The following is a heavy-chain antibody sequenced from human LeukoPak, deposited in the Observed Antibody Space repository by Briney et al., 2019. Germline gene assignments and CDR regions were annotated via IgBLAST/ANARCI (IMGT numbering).Heavy chain of an antibody. D-gene: IGHD6-19*01. CDR1: GYSISSNNW. V-gene: IGHV4-28*05. CDR2: IYYSGSI. Sequence: PSETLSLTCAVSGYSISSNNWWGWLRQPPGKGLEWIGYIYYSGSIYYNPSLKSRVTMSVDTSKNQFSLKLSSVTAVDTAVYYCARRGSSGWYYFDQWGQGTLVTVSS. J-gene: IGHJ4*02. CDR3: ARRGSSGWYYFDQ.